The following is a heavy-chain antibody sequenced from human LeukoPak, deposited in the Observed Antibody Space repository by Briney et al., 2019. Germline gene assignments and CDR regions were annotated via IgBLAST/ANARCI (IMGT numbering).Heavy chain of an antibody. J-gene: IGHJ3*02. CDR1: GGSFSGYY. V-gene: IGHV4-34*01. D-gene: IGHD2-2*01. CDR2: INHSGST. Sequence: PSETLSLTCAVYGGSFSGYYWSWIRQPPGKGLEWIGEINHSGSTNYNPSLKSRVTISVDTPKNQFSLKLSSVTAADTAVYYCARVNVPHDAFDIWGQGTMVTVSS. CDR3: ARVNVPHDAFDI.